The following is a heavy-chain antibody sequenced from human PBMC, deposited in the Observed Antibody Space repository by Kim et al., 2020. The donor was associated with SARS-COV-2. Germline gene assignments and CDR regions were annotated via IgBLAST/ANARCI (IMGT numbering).Heavy chain of an antibody. V-gene: IGHV3-15*01. CDR1: GFTFSNAW. D-gene: IGHD2-2*01. J-gene: IGHJ6*02. CDR2: IKSKTDGGTT. Sequence: GGSLRLSCAASGFTFSNAWMSWVRQAPGKGLEWVGRIKSKTDGGTTDYAAPVKGRFTISRDDSKNTLYLQMNSLKTEDTDVYYCTTEYCSSTICYSHPSSDYYYGMDVWGQGTTVSVSS. CDR3: TTEYCSSTICYSHPSSDYYYGMDV.